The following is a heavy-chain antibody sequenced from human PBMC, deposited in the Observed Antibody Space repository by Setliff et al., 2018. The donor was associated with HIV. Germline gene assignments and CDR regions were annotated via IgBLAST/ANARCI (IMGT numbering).Heavy chain of an antibody. V-gene: IGHV4-34*01. D-gene: IGHD2-2*01. CDR2: IKHSGST. Sequence: SETLSLTCAVYGGSFSDYYWSWIRQPPGKGLEWIAEIKHSGSTNYNPSLKSRVTISVDTSKNQVSLKLTSVTAADTAVYYCARVLRDTSCYGPWGQGTLVTVSS. J-gene: IGHJ5*02. CDR1: GGSFSDYY. CDR3: ARVLRDTSCYGP.